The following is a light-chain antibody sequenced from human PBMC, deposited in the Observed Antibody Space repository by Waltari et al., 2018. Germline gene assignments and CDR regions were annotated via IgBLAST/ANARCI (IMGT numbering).Light chain of an antibody. Sequence: DIQLTQSPSFLSASVGDRVTITCRASQGISSYVAWYQQNPGKAPRLLIHSASTLQSGVPSRFSSSGSGTEFTLTISSLQPEDFASYYCQQLSSQPLTFGGGTKVEI. V-gene: IGKV1-9*01. CDR1: QGISSY. CDR2: SAS. J-gene: IGKJ4*01. CDR3: QQLSSQPLT.